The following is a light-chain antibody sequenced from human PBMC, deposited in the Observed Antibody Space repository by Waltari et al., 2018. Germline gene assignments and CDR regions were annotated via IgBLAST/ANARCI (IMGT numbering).Light chain of an antibody. V-gene: IGKV3-15*01. CDR1: RHLGGS. Sequence: MTQSPDTLSMSAGESVTLSCRASRHLGGSLAWYQQQAGQAPRLLFSHASTRATGAAARFSAAGSGTDFTLTISSLRSEDSAVYYCQQYNDWPPYTFGQGTKLEI. J-gene: IGKJ2*01. CDR2: HAS. CDR3: QQYNDWPPYT.